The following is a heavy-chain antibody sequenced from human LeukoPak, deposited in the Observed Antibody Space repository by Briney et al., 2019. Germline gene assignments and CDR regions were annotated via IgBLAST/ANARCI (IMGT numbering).Heavy chain of an antibody. D-gene: IGHD4-11*01. CDR2: IIPILGIA. CDR3: ARAGRVTPFDY. Sequence: ASVKVSCKASGYTFTSYDINWVRQATGQGLEWMGRIIPILGIANYAQKFQGRVTITADKSTSTAYMELSSLRSEDTAVYYCARAGRVTPFDYWGQGTLVTVSS. V-gene: IGHV1-69*04. CDR1: GYTFTSYD. J-gene: IGHJ4*02.